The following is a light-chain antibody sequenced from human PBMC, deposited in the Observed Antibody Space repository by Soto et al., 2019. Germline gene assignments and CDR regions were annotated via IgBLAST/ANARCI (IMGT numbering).Light chain of an antibody. CDR1: QSIGKH. J-gene: IGKJ5*01. Sequence: IQMTQSPSSVSASVGDTVTITCRASQSIGKHLNWYQQKPGKAPKFLIYAASSLQSGVPSRFSGSGSGTDFTLTVNSLQPEDFATYYCQQGYSSAITFGQGTRLEIK. V-gene: IGKV1-39*01. CDR2: AAS. CDR3: QQGYSSAIT.